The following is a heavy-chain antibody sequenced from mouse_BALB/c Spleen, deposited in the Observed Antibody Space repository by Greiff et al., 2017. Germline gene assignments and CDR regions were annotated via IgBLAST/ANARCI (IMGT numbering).Heavy chain of an antibody. Sequence: QDQLQQPGAELVKPGAPVKLSCKASGYTFTSYWMNWVKQRPGRGLEWIGRIDPSDSETHYNQKFKDKATLTVDKSSSTAYIQLSSLTSEDSAVYYCARNGYGNYEAMDYWGQGTSVTVAS. CDR3: ARNGYGNYEAMDY. CDR2: IDPSDSET. D-gene: IGHD2-10*02. J-gene: IGHJ4*01. V-gene: IGHV1-69*02. CDR1: GYTFTSYW.